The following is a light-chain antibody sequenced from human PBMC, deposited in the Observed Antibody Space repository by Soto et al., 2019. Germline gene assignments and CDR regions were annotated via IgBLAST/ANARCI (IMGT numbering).Light chain of an antibody. CDR2: GDN. CDR3: ATRDDCLTGRV. CDR1: RSNIGSET. Sequence: QSVLTEPPLASGTPGQRVTISCSGNRSNIGSETVNWYQQLPGTAPKLLISGDNQRPSGVPDPFSGSKSGSSASLAISGLQSEDVAASYYATRDDCLTGRVFGGRTKLTVL. V-gene: IGLV1-44*01. J-gene: IGLJ3*02.